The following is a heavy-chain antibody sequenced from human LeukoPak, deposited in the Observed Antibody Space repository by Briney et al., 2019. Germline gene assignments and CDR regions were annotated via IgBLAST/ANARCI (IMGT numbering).Heavy chain of an antibody. CDR2: ISAYNGNT. D-gene: IGHD3-22*01. V-gene: IGHV1-18*01. CDR3: ARGPGGRSGYYPLEDYYYYYYMDV. Sequence: ASAKVSCKASGYTFTSYGISWVRQAPGRGLEWMGWISAYNGNTNYAQKLQGRVTMTTDTSTSTAYMELRSLRSDDTAVYYCARGPGGRSGYYPLEDYYYYYYMDVWGKGTTVTVSS. CDR1: GYTFTSYG. J-gene: IGHJ6*03.